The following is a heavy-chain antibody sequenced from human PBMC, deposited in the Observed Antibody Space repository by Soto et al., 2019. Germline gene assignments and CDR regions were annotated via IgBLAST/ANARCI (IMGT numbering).Heavy chain of an antibody. CDR3: AREGWGSSSGPSGFDY. V-gene: IGHV3-13*01. D-gene: IGHD6-6*01. J-gene: IGHJ4*02. CDR1: GFTFSSYD. Sequence: PGGSLRLSCAASGFTFSSYDMHWVRQATGKGLEWVSAIGTAGDTYYPGSVKGRFTISRENAKNSLYLQMNSLRAEDTAVYYCAREGWGSSSGPSGFDYWGQGTLVTVSS. CDR2: IGTAGDT.